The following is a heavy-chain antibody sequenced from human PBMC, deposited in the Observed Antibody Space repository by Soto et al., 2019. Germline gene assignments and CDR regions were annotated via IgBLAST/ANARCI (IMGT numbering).Heavy chain of an antibody. D-gene: IGHD3-10*01. Sequence: SETLSLTCTVSGGSISSSSYYWGWIRQPPGKGLEWLGYITYSGTSNYNPSLKSRLTMSVDTSKNQFSLKLTSVTAADTAVYYCARAKYYFDSGSHFCLDPWGQRTLVTVSS. CDR2: ITYSGTS. CDR3: ARAKYYFDSGSHFCLDP. V-gene: IGHV4-61*05. J-gene: IGHJ5*02. CDR1: GGSISSSSYY.